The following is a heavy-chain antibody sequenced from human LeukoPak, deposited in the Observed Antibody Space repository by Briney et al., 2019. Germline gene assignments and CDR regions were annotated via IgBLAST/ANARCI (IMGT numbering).Heavy chain of an antibody. J-gene: IGHJ4*02. CDR3: AKYRTTNAPPRNFDY. V-gene: IGHV3-23*01. Sequence: GGSLRLSCAASGFTFSSFAMIWVRQAPGKGLEWVSVIGSDSGGIVYADSVKGRFTISRDNSNNTLYLQMNSLRADDTAVYYCAKYRTTNAPPRNFDYWGQGTLVTVSS. CDR1: GFTFSSFA. CDR2: IGSDSGGI. D-gene: IGHD1-14*01.